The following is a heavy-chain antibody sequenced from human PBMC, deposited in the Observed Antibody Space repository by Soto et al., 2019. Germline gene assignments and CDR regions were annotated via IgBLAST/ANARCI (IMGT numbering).Heavy chain of an antibody. D-gene: IGHD3-22*01. V-gene: IGHV4-30-4*01. CDR1: GGSISSGDYY. Sequence: SETLSLTCTVSGGSISSGDYYWSWIRQPPGKGLEWIGYIYYSGSTYYNPSLKSRVTISVDTSKNQFSLKLSSVTAADTAVYYCARDSGYYDSSGYFLYWGQGTLVTVSS. CDR3: ARDSGYYDSSGYFLY. CDR2: IYYSGST. J-gene: IGHJ4*02.